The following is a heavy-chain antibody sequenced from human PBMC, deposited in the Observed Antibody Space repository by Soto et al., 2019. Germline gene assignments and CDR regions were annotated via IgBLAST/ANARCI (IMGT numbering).Heavy chain of an antibody. V-gene: IGHV4-31*03. Sequence: PSETLSLTCTVSGGSISSGGYYWSWIRQHPGKGLEWIGYIYYSGNTYYNPSLKSRVTISVDTSKNQFSLKLTSVTAADTAVYYCAYTQAYGGNYYFDYWGQGTLATVS. CDR2: IYYSGNT. CDR1: GGSISSGGYY. CDR3: AYTQAYGGNYYFDY. J-gene: IGHJ4*02. D-gene: IGHD2-21*01.